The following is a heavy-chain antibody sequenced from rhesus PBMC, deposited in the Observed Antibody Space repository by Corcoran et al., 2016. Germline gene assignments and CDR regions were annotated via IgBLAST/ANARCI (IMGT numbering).Heavy chain of an antibody. CDR1: GGSVSGYY. CDR2: ISGSSGST. Sequence: QVQLQESGPGLVKPSETLSLTCAGSGGSVSGYYWGRIRPPPGKGAVWIGYISGSSGSTDYTPSLKSRVTISTDTSKNQFSLKLSSVTAADTAVYYCAREMDSWNNVDYFDYWGQGVLVTVSS. J-gene: IGHJ4*01. CDR3: AREMDSWNNVDYFDY. V-gene: IGHV4-165*01. D-gene: IGHD1-20*01.